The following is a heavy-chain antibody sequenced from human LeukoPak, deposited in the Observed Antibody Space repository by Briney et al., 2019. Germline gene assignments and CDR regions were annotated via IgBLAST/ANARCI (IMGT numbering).Heavy chain of an antibody. V-gene: IGHV6-1*01. CDR3: ARGNSAFRAFDI. CDR2: KSYRSKWYN. Sequence: SQTLSLTCALSGDIVSSNSATWNWVRQSRSRGLEWLVRKSYRSKWYNDYAVSLRSRIPINPDTSKNQFSLQLNSVTPEYTALYYCARGNSAFRAFDIWGQGTMVTVSS. CDR1: GDIVSSNSAT. D-gene: IGHD1-26*01. J-gene: IGHJ3*02.